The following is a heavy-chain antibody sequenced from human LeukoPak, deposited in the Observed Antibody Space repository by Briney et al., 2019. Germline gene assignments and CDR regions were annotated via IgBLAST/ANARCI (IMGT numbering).Heavy chain of an antibody. CDR3: AKDLGPVALNGGDY. J-gene: IGHJ4*02. CDR2: IRYDGSNK. CDR1: GFTFSSYG. Sequence: GGSLRLSCAASGFTFSSYGMHWVRQAPGRGLEWVAFIRYDGSNKYYADSVKGRFTISRDNSKNTLYLQMNSLRPDDTAVYYCAKDLGPVALNGGDYWGQGTPVTVSS. D-gene: IGHD6-19*01. V-gene: IGHV3-30*02.